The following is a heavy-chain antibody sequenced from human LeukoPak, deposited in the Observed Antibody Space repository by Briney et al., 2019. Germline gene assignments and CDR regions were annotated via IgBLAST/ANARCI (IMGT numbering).Heavy chain of an antibody. CDR2: CGTSGDT. CDR3: AQKTPGIYPFDY. J-gene: IGHJ4*02. Sequence: GGSLRLSCAASGFTFSSYAMNWVRLAPGKGLEWVSACGTSGDTYYADSVRGRFTISRDNAKNTVYLQMSGVRAEDTAVYYCAQKTPGIYPFDYWGRGALVTVSS. CDR1: GFTFSSYA. D-gene: IGHD6-13*01. V-gene: IGHV3-23*01.